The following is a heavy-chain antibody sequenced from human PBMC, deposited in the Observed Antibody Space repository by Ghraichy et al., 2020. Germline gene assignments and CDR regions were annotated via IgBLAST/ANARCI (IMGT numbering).Heavy chain of an antibody. Sequence: GALRPSCAASAFTFSTYNMNWVRQAPGKGLEWVSSINTSSSSIYNTDAVKGRFTISRDNDKNKLYLHMNSLRAEDTAVCYCARDCSSTRCFADALGLWGQGTVVTVS. D-gene: IGHD2-2*01. CDR3: ARDCSSTRCFADALGL. CDR1: AFTFSTYN. V-gene: IGHV3-21*01. CDR2: INTSSSSI. J-gene: IGHJ3*01.